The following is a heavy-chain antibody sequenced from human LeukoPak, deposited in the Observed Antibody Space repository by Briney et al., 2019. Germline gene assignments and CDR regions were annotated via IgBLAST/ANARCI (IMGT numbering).Heavy chain of an antibody. J-gene: IGHJ6*04. D-gene: IGHD3-10*02. CDR2: INADENEK. V-gene: IGHV3-7*01. CDR3: AELGITMIGGV. CDR1: FSSYC. Sequence: FSSYCLMWVRQAPGKGLEWLATINADENEKFYVDSVKGRFTISRDNAKNSLYLQMNSLRAEDTAVYYCAELGITMIGGVWGKGTTVTISS.